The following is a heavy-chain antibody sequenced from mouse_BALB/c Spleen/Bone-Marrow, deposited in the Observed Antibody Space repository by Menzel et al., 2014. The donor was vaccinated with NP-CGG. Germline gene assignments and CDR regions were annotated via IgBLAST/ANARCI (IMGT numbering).Heavy chain of an antibody. Sequence: VQLQESGAELVRPGSSVEISCKASGYAFSGYWMNWVKQRPGQGLEWIGQIYPGDGDTDYNGKFKGKATLTADKSSSTAYMQLSSLTSEDSAVYFCARGGISFDYWGQGATLTVSS. V-gene: IGHV1-80*01. J-gene: IGHJ2*01. CDR2: IYPGDGDT. CDR1: GYAFSGYW. CDR3: ARGGISFDY.